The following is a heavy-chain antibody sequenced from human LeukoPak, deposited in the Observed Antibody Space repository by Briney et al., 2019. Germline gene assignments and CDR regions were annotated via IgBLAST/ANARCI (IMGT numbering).Heavy chain of an antibody. CDR1: GGSISSYY. CDR3: ARVLGYCSSTSCHGSWFWFDP. V-gene: IGHV4-4*07. D-gene: IGHD2-2*01. Sequence: PSETLSLTCTVSGGSISSYYWSWIRQPAGKGLEWIGRIYTSGSTNYNPSLKSRVTMSVDTSKNQFSLKLSSVTAVDTAVYYCARVLGYCSSTSCHGSWFWFDPWGQGTLVTVSS. CDR2: IYTSGST. J-gene: IGHJ5*02.